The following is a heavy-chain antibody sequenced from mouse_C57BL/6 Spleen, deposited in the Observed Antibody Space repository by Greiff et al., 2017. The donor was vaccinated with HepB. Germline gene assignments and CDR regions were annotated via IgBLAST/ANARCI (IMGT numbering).Heavy chain of an antibody. CDR3: ARGGITTVVGHGYFDV. J-gene: IGHJ1*03. Sequence: EVKLVESEGGLVQPGSSMKLSCTASGFTFSDYYMAWVRQVPEKGLEWVANINYDGSSTYYLDSLKSRFIISGDNAKNSLYLQMSSLKSEDTATYYCARGGITTVVGHGYFDVWGTGTTVTVSS. CDR2: INYDGSST. V-gene: IGHV5-16*01. D-gene: IGHD1-1*01. CDR1: GFTFSDYY.